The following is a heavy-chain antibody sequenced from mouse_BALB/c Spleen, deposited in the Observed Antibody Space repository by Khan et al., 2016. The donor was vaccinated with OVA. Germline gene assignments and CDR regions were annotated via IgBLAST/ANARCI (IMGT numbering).Heavy chain of an antibody. CDR3: ARGLVEV. Sequence: EVQLQQSGPELVKPGASVKMSCKASGYTFTDYYMQWVRQSPGQSLEWIGNINPTNGDTYYNQEFKGKATLTVDRSSSTAYMQLSSLTSEDSAVYYCARGLVEVWGEGTTVTVSS. V-gene: IGHV1-26*01. CDR2: INPTNGDT. J-gene: IGHJ1*01. CDR1: GYTFTDYY.